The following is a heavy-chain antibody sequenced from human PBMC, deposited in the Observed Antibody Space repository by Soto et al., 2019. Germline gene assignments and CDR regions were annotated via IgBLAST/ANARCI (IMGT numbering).Heavy chain of an antibody. D-gene: IGHD2-15*01. CDR3: ARLLWRCSGGSSEIPFDY. V-gene: IGHV1-3*01. CDR1: GYTFTSYA. Sequence: ATVMVFCRASGYTFTSYAMHWVRQAPGQRREWMGGINAGNGNTKYSQKFEGGGTITRETSASTAYMELSSQRSEDRAVYSCARLLWRCSGGSSEIPFDYWGQGTLVTVSS. J-gene: IGHJ4*02. CDR2: INAGNGNT.